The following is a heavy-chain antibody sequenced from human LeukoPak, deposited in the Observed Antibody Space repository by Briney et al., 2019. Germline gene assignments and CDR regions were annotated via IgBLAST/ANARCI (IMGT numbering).Heavy chain of an antibody. CDR1: GYTFTDYY. J-gene: IGHJ3*02. D-gene: IGHD3-22*01. V-gene: IGHV1-2*02. CDR3: ARAGVWDYSDSSGYHNAAFDI. CDR2: INPSSGGT. Sequence: ASVKVSCKASGYTFTDYYVHWVRQAPGQGLERMGWINPSSGGTNYAQKFQGRVTVTRDTSISTAYMDLSRLRSDDTAVYYCARAGVWDYSDSSGYHNAAFDIWGQGTMVTVSS.